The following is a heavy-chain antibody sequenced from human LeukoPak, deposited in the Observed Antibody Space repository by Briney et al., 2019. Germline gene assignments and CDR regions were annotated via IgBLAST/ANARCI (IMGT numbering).Heavy chain of an antibody. CDR2: ISSSSSYI. CDR1: GFTFSSYS. CDR3: ARYSSGWYFDY. J-gene: IGHJ4*02. Sequence: GGSLRLSCAASGFTFSSYSMNWVRQAPGKGLEWVSSISSSSSYIYYADSVKGRFTISRDNAENSLYLQMNSLRAEDTAVYYCARYSSGWYFDYWGQGTLVTVSS. V-gene: IGHV3-21*01. D-gene: IGHD6-19*01.